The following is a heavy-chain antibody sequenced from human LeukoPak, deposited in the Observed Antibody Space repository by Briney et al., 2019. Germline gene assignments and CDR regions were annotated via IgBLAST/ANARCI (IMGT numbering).Heavy chain of an antibody. Sequence: SETLSLTCTVSGGSISSDYWSWIRQPAGKGLEWIGRIYTSGSTNYNPSLKSRVTMSVDTSKNQFSLKLSSVTAADTAVYYCARDGSNHRTDFDIWGQGTMVTVSS. CDR1: GGSISSDY. J-gene: IGHJ3*02. D-gene: IGHD1-1*01. CDR2: IYTSGST. V-gene: IGHV4-4*07. CDR3: ARDGSNHRTDFDI.